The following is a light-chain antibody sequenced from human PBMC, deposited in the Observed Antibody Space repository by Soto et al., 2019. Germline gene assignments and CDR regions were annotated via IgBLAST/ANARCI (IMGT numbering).Light chain of an antibody. CDR2: KAS. Sequence: DIQLTQSPPTLSASVGDRVSITCRASQSITNRLAWYHHKPGKAPNLLIYKASSLESGVNSKSSGRGSGTEFILTIRGLPPDDLATYYCQQYDTYPSFGPGTRVDIK. J-gene: IGKJ3*01. CDR3: QQYDTYPS. V-gene: IGKV1-5*03. CDR1: QSITNR.